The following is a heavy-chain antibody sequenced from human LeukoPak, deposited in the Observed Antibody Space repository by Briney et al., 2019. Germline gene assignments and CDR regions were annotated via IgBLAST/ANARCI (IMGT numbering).Heavy chain of an antibody. D-gene: IGHD6-19*01. CDR3: ARDLAAVAAPFDY. Sequence: PGGSLRLSCAASGFTFSSYSMNRVRQAPGKGLEWVSSISSSSYIYYADSVKGRFTISRDNAKNSLYLQMNSLRAEDTAVYYCARDLAAVAAPFDYWGQGTLVTVSS. J-gene: IGHJ4*02. V-gene: IGHV3-21*01. CDR1: GFTFSSYS. CDR2: ISSSSYI.